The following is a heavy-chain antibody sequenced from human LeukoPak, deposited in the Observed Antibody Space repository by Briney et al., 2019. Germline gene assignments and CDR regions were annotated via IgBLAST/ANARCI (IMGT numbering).Heavy chain of an antibody. V-gene: IGHV3-7*01. Sequence: TGGSLRLSCAASGFTFSSYWMSWVRQAPGRGLEWVANIKQDGSEKYYVDSVKGRFTISRDNAKNSLYLQMNSLRAEDTAVYYCARENPMDAFDIWGQGTMVTVSS. CDR3: ARENPMDAFDI. J-gene: IGHJ3*02. D-gene: IGHD1-14*01. CDR1: GFTFSSYW. CDR2: IKQDGSEK.